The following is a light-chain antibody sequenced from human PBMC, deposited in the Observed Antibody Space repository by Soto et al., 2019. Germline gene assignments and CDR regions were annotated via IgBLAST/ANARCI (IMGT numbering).Light chain of an antibody. J-gene: IGKJ1*01. CDR3: QHYCTGWT. CDR2: GAS. V-gene: IGKV3-15*01. Sequence: MVMTQSPATLSVSPGERATLSCRAAQSVTSDVAWYQQKPGQTPRLLLYGASTRATGIPARFSGSGSETEFTLTISSLESEDFAVYYCQHYCTGWTFGQGTRVDIK. CDR1: QSVTSD.